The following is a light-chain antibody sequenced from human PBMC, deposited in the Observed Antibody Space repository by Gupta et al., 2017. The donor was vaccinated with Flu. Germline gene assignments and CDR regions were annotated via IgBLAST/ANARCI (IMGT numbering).Light chain of an antibody. CDR1: QDISNY. V-gene: IGKV1-33*01. CDR3: QQDDTLPRYS. Sequence: DIQMTQSPSSLSASVGDRVTITCQASQDISNYLNWYQQKPGKAPKLLIYDASNWETGVPSRFSGSGYGTDFTLTISSRQPEDIAPYYCQQDDTLPRYSFSQGTKLETK. CDR2: DAS. J-gene: IGKJ2*03.